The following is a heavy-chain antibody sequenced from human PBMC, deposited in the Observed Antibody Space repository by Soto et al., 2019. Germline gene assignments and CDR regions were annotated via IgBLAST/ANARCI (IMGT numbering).Heavy chain of an antibody. CDR1: GFTFSSYW. J-gene: IGHJ6*02. D-gene: IGHD2-2*01. CDR2: IKQDGSEK. Sequence: EVQLVESGGGLVQPGGSLRLSCAASGFTFSSYWMSWVRQAPGKGLEWVANIKQDGSEKYYVDSVKGRFTISRDNAKNSLYLQMNSLRAEDTAVYYCARDRCCSSTSCSRTYYYYGMDVWGQGTTVTVSS. V-gene: IGHV3-7*03. CDR3: ARDRCCSSTSCSRTYYYYGMDV.